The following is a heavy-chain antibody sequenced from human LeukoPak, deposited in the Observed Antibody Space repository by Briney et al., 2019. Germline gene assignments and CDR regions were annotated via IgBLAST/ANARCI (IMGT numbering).Heavy chain of an antibody. J-gene: IGHJ3*02. CDR1: GFTFSSYW. D-gene: IGHD3-22*01. Sequence: PGGSLRLSCAASGFTFSSYWMHWVRQAPGKGLVWVSRINSDGSSTSYADSVKGRFTIPRDNAKNTLYLQMNSLRAEDTAVYYCAREFYSSGYYRSDAFDIWGQGTMVTVSS. CDR3: AREFYSSGYYRSDAFDI. CDR2: INSDGSST. V-gene: IGHV3-74*01.